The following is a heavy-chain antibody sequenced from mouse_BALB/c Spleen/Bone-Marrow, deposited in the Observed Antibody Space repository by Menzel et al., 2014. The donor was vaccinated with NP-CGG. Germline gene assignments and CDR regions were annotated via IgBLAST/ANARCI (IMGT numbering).Heavy chain of an antibody. V-gene: IGHV5-6*02. CDR3: TRRPLQANSYYDC. CDR2: ISSGGSST. CDR1: GFTFSSYG. Sequence: DVKLVESGGDLVKPGGSLKLSCVASGFTFSSYGMSWVRQTPDKRLEWVATISSGGSSTYYPASVKGRFTISRDNAKSNLYLQMSSLNSEDTAMYYCTRRPLQANSYYDCWGQGTTLTVSS. D-gene: IGHD3-2*02. J-gene: IGHJ2*01.